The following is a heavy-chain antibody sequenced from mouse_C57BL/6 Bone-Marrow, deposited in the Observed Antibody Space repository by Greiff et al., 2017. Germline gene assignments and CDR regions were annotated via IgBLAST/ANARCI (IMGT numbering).Heavy chain of an antibody. CDR1: GYTFTDYE. CDR3: AKGYYFDY. V-gene: IGHV1-15*01. J-gene: IGHJ2*01. Sequence: QVQLQQSGAELVRPGASVTLSCKASGYTFTDYEMHWVKQTPVHGLEWIGAIDPETGGTAYNQKFKGKATLTVDTSSSTAYMQLSSLTSEDSAVYFCAKGYYFDYWGQGTTLTVSS. CDR2: IDPETGGT.